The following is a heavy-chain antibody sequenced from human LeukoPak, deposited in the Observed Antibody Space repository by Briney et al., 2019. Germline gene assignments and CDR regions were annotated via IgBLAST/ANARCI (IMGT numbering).Heavy chain of an antibody. Sequence: ASVKVSCKASGYTFTGYYMHWVRQAPGQGLEWMGWINPNSGGTNYAQKFQGRVTMTRDTSISAAYMELSRLRSDDTAVYYCARDPPQTGSYPDYWGQGTLVTVPS. D-gene: IGHD1-26*01. J-gene: IGHJ4*02. CDR1: GYTFTGYY. CDR3: ARDPPQTGSYPDY. V-gene: IGHV1-2*02. CDR2: INPNSGGT.